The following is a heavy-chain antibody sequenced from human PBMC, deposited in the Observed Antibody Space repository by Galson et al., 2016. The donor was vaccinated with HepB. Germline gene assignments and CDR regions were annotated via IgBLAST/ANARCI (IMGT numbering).Heavy chain of an antibody. J-gene: IGHJ4*02. CDR3: LRLFKRENFDY. V-gene: IGHV3-74*01. CDR2: INGDGRIT. D-gene: IGHD2-21*01. CDR1: GFTFSNYW. Sequence: SLRLSCAASGFTFSNYWMHWVRQAPGKGLVWVSRINGDGRITDYADSVKGRFTISRDNVKNTLYLQMNSLRAEDTAVYYCLRLFKRENFDYWGQGTLVTVSS.